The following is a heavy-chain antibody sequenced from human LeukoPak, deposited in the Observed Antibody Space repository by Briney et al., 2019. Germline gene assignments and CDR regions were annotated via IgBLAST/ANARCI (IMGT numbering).Heavy chain of an antibody. D-gene: IGHD5-18*01. J-gene: IGHJ4*02. Sequence: GGSLRLSCAASGFTFSSYGMHWVRQAPGKGLEWVAVISYDGSNKYYADSVKGRFTISRDNSKNTLYLQMNSLRAEDTAVYYCAKDLEGGGYSYGSLDYWGQGTLVTVSS. CDR3: AKDLEGGGYSYGSLDY. CDR2: ISYDGSNK. CDR1: GFTFSSYG. V-gene: IGHV3-30*18.